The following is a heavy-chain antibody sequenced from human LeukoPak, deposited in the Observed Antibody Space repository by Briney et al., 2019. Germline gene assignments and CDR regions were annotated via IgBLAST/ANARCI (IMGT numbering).Heavy chain of an antibody. Sequence: GASVKVSCKASGYTFTSYAMHWVRQAPGQRLEWMGWINAGNGNTKYSQKFQGRVTITRDTSASTAYMELSSLRSEDTAVYYCARGLPRDYSSGWYGPDYWGQGTLVTVSS. CDR2: INAGNGNT. CDR3: ARGLPRDYSSGWYGPDY. J-gene: IGHJ4*02. D-gene: IGHD6-19*01. CDR1: GYTFTSYA. V-gene: IGHV1-3*01.